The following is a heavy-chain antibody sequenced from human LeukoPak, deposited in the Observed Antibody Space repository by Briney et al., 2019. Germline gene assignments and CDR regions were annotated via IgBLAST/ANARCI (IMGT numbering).Heavy chain of an antibody. V-gene: IGHV4-4*07. CDR2: IYTSGST. CDR3: ARDSNYDSSGYYSVSDY. Sequence: SETLSLTCIVSGGSISSYYWSWIRQPAGKGLEWIGRIYTSGSTNYNPSLKGRVTMSVDTSKNQFSLKLSSVTAADTAVYYCARDSNYDSSGYYSVSDYWGQGTLVTVSS. J-gene: IGHJ4*02. D-gene: IGHD3-22*01. CDR1: GGSISSYY.